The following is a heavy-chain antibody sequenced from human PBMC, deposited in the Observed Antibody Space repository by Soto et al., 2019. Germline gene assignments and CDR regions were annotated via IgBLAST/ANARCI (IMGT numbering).Heavy chain of an antibody. CDR3: AKDRSSTSCYAFDY. CDR1: GFTFRNYA. D-gene: IGHD2-2*01. Sequence: PGGSLRLSCAASGFTFRNYAMSWARQAPGKGLEWVLAISGSGGTTHYADSVKGRFTISRDNSKNTLYLQMNSLRVEDTAVYYCAKDRSSTSCYAFDYWGQGSLVTVSS. V-gene: IGHV3-23*01. CDR2: ISGSGGTT. J-gene: IGHJ4*02.